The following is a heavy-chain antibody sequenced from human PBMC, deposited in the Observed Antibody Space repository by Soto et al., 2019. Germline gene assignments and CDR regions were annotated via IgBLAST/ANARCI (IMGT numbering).Heavy chain of an antibody. D-gene: IGHD3-10*01. CDR2: IWYDGSNK. J-gene: IGHJ4*02. V-gene: IGHV3-33*01. CDR1: GFTFSSYG. CDR3: ARAGLPYNNHSKNPDY. Sequence: GGSLRLSCAASGFTFSSYGMHWVRQAPGKGLEWVAVIWYDGSNKYYADSVKGRFTISRDNSKNTLYLQMNSLRAEDTAVYYRARAGLPYNNHSKNPDYWGQGTLVTVSS.